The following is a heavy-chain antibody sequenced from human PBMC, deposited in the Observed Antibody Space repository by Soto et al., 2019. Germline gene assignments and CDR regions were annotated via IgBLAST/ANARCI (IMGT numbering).Heavy chain of an antibody. Sequence: PSETLSLTCTVSGASISSYYWSWIRQSPGKGLEWIGYVYYTGSTLYNPSLESRVTVSLDKSKNQFSLKLSSVTAADTAVYYCATGGASSKAFDYWGQGALVTVSS. CDR3: ATGGASSKAFDY. J-gene: IGHJ4*02. CDR1: GASISSYY. V-gene: IGHV4-59*01. D-gene: IGHD2-15*01. CDR2: VYYTGST.